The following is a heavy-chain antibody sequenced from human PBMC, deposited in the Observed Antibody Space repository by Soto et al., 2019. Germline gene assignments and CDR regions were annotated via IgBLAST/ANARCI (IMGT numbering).Heavy chain of an antibody. CDR1: GGTFSSYA. J-gene: IGHJ6*02. CDR2: IIPIFGTA. Sequence: GXSVKVSCKASGGTFSSYAFIWVRQAPGQGLEWMGRIIPIFGTANYAQKFQGRVAITADKSTSTAYMELSSLRSEDTAVYYCARGEREYSSSWGAGYYGMDVWGQGTTVTVSS. D-gene: IGHD6-6*01. CDR3: ARGEREYSSSWGAGYYGMDV. V-gene: IGHV1-69*06.